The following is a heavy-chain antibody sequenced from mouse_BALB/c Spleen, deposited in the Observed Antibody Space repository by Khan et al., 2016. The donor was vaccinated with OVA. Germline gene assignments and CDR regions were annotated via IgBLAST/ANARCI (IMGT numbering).Heavy chain of an antibody. Sequence: VQLQQSGAELVKPGASVKLSCTASGFKIKDTYIHWVKQRPEQGLAWIGRLDPANGNTKYDPNFQGKVTISADTSSNTAYLQLGRLTAEVTAGFYCTCSSLLDGMDYGGQGTSGTVSS. D-gene: IGHD1-2*01. CDR3: TCSSLLDGMDY. J-gene: IGHJ4*01. CDR1: GFKIKDTY. CDR2: LDPANGNT. V-gene: IGHV14-3*02.